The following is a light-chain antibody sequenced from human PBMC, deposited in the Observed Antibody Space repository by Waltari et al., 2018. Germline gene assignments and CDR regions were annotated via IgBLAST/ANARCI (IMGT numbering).Light chain of an antibody. V-gene: IGLV2-23*02. CDR2: EVL. CDR1: YSNVVSYDL. Sequence: QSALTQPASVSGSLGQSISISCSGTYSNVVSYDLVPWYHQRPGEAPKLLIYEVLKRPSGISNRFSGSKSGNAASLTISALQPEDEGTYYCCSYASSSPRLIFGGGTELSVL. J-gene: IGLJ2*01. CDR3: CSYASSSPRLI.